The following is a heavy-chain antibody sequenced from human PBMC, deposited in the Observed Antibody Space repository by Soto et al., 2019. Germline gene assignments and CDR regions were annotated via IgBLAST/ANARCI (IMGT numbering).Heavy chain of an antibody. CDR2: IYPGDSDT. CDR1: GYSFTSYW. CDR3: ASAYCSGGSCYVDNAFDI. V-gene: IGHV5-51*01. D-gene: IGHD2-15*01. Sequence: GESLKISCKGSGYSFTSYWIGWVRQMPGKGLEWMGIIYPGDSDTRYSPSFQGQVTISADKSISTAYLQWSSLKASDTAMYYCASAYCSGGSCYVDNAFDIWGQGTMVTASS. J-gene: IGHJ3*02.